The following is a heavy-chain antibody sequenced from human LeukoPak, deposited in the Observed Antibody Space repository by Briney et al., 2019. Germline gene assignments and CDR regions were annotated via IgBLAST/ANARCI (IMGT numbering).Heavy chain of an antibody. J-gene: IGHJ4*02. D-gene: IGHD6-19*01. CDR1: GYSFTGYG. V-gene: IGHV1-18*01. CDR2: IAAYNGLT. Sequence: ASVKVSCKASGYSFTGYGVAWVRQAPGQGLEWMGWIAAYNGLTNYAENLQGRLTLSTDTSTSTAFMELRNLTSDDTAVYYCTRLVGSGWYYFDYWGQGTLVTVSS. CDR3: TRLVGSGWYYFDY.